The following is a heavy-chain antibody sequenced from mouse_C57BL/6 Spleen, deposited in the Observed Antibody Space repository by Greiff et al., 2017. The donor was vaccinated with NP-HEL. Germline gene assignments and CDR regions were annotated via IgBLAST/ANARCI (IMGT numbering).Heavy chain of an antibody. D-gene: IGHD2-4*01. CDR1: GYTFTSYW. CDR2: IDPSDSYT. CDR3: ARWGYDYDGAFDY. V-gene: IGHV1-50*01. Sequence: QVQLKQPGAELVKPGASVKLSCKASGYTFTSYWMQWVKQRPGQGLEWIGEIDPSDSYTNYNQKFKGKATLTVDTSSSTAYMQLSSLTSEDSAVYYCARWGYDYDGAFDYWGQGTTLTVSS. J-gene: IGHJ2*01.